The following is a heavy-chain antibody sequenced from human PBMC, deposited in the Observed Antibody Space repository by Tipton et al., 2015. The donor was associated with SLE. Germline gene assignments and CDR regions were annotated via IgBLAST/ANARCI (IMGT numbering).Heavy chain of an antibody. CDR3: ARSAGFRGAFDI. J-gene: IGHJ3*02. V-gene: IGHV3-74*01. CDR2: IDSHGTYT. D-gene: IGHD3-10*01. Sequence: SLRLSCAASGFIFSDSWMFWVRQAPGMGLVWVSSIDSHGTYTTYADSVRGRFTISRDNAENTLYLQMNNLRAGDTAIYYCARSAGFRGAFDIWGQGTMVTVSS. CDR1: GFIFSDSW.